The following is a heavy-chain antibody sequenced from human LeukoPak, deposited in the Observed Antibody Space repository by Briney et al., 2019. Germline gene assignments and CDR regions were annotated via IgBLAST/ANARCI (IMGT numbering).Heavy chain of an antibody. CDR2: IIPILGIA. CDR3: AGTYSSSLPGDY. V-gene: IGHV1-69*04. CDR1: GGTFSSYA. D-gene: IGHD6-6*01. Sequence: SVKVSCEASGGTFSSYAISWVRQAPGQGLEWMGRIIPILGIANYAQKFQGRVTITADKSTSTAYMELSSLRSEDTAVYYCAGTYSSSLPGDYWGQGTLVTVSS. J-gene: IGHJ4*02.